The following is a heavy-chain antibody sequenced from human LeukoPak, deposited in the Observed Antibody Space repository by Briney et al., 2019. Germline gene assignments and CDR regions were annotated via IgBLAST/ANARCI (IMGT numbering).Heavy chain of an antibody. J-gene: IGHJ6*02. V-gene: IGHV1-2*02. D-gene: IGHD4-17*01. CDR2: INPNSGGT. CDR1: GYTFTGYY. CDR3: AREHDYGDSLGGMDV. Sequence: ASVKVSCKASGYTFTGYYMHWVRHAPGQGLEWMGWINPNSGGTNYAQKFQGRVTMTRDTSISTAYMELSRLRSDDTAVYYCAREHDYGDSLGGMDVWGQGTTVTVSS.